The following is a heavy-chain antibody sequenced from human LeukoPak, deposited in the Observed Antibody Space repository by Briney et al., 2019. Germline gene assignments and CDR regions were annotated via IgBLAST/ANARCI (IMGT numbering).Heavy chain of an antibody. D-gene: IGHD2-21*02. CDR1: GYTFTGHY. Sequence: ASVKVSCKASGYTFTGHYMHWVRQAPGQGLEWMGWISPNNGGTKYAQKFQGRVSMTRETSISTAYMELTRLISDDTAVYYCARGNLFDCGGDCYLTDYWGQGTLVTVSS. CDR3: ARGNLFDCGGDCYLTDY. V-gene: IGHV1-2*02. J-gene: IGHJ4*02. CDR2: ISPNNGGT.